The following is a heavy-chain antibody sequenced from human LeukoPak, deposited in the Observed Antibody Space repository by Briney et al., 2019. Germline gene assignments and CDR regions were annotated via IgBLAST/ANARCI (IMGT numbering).Heavy chain of an antibody. Sequence: SETLSLTCTVSGGSISSYYWSWIRQPPGKGLEWIGYIYYSGSTNYNPSLKSRVTISVDTSKNQFSLKLSSVTAADTAVYYCARVGRSSSSWYTVWRPLDYWGQGTLVTVSS. CDR2: IYYSGST. D-gene: IGHD6-13*01. V-gene: IGHV4-59*01. CDR1: GGSISSYY. CDR3: ARVGRSSSSWYTVWRPLDY. J-gene: IGHJ4*02.